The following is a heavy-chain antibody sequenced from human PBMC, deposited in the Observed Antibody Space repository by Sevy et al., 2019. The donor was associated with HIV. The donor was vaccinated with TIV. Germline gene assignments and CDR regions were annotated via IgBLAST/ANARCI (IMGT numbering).Heavy chain of an antibody. Sequence: GGSLILSCAASGFTFSDYNMNWVRQAPGKGLEWVSSITDSSSYIYHADSVKGRFTISRDNAKKSLYLQMNSLRAEDTAIYYCARDRRTLNYYGSSGYNYYFDYWGQGTLVTVSS. D-gene: IGHD3-22*01. CDR3: ARDRRTLNYYGSSGYNYYFDY. CDR2: ITDSSSYI. CDR1: GFTFSDYN. J-gene: IGHJ4*02. V-gene: IGHV3-21*01.